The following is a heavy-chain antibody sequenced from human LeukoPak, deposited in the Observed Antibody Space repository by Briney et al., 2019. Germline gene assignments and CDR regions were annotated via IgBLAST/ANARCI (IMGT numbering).Heavy chain of an antibody. Sequence: GGSLRLSCAASGFTFSDYYMSWIRQAPGKGLEWVSYISSSGSTIYYADSVKGRFTISRDNAKNSLYLQVNSLRAEDTAAYYCARDGGVTPNYYYYGMDVWGQGTTVTVSS. CDR2: ISSSGSTI. J-gene: IGHJ6*02. CDR3: ARDGGVTPNYYYYGMDV. D-gene: IGHD2-21*02. V-gene: IGHV3-11*01. CDR1: GFTFSDYY.